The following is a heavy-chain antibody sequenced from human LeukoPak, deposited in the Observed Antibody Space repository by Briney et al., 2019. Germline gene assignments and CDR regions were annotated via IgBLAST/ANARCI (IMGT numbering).Heavy chain of an antibody. CDR2: ISAYNGNT. CDR3: ARDPGDYYDSSGTTDY. CDR1: GYTFTSYG. V-gene: IGHV1-18*01. D-gene: IGHD3-22*01. Sequence: ASVTVSCTASGYTFTSYGISWVRQAPGQGLEWMGWISAYNGNTNYAQKLQGRVTMTTDTSTSTAYMELRSLRSDDTAVYYCARDPGDYYDSSGTTDYWGQGTLVTVSS. J-gene: IGHJ4*02.